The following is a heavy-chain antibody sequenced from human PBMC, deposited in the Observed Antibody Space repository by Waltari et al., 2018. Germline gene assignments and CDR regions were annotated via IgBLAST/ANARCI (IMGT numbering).Heavy chain of an antibody. CDR2: INPSGGST. CDR1: EYTFTSSY. CDR3: ARDTGALWMDV. Sequence: QVQLVQSGAEVKKPGASVKISCKTSEYTFTSSYIHWGRQAPGQGLEWMGIINPSGGSTIYAQKFQGRVTMTRDTSTSTVYMELSSLRSEDTAVYYCARDTGALWMDVWGQGTTVTVSS. D-gene: IGHD2-21*01. J-gene: IGHJ6*02. V-gene: IGHV1-46*01.